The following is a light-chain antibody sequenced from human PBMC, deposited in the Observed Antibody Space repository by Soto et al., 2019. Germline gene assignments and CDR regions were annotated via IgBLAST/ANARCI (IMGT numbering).Light chain of an antibody. CDR2: DAS. V-gene: IGKV1-5*01. Sequence: DIQMTQSPSTLSASVGDRVTITCRASQSISSWLAWYQQKPGKAPKLLIYDASSLESGVPSRFSGSGSGTEFTLTISSLQPDDFATYYCQQYNSYLLTSGGGTKVEIK. J-gene: IGKJ4*01. CDR3: QQYNSYLLT. CDR1: QSISSW.